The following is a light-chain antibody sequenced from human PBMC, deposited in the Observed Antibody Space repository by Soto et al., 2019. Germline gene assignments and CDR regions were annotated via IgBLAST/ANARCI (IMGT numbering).Light chain of an antibody. J-gene: IGKJ4*01. CDR3: QQYQSLT. Sequence: IVLTQSPAILALSPGDRATLSCRASQSVSSSYLAWYQHKPGQAPRLLIHGASSRVTGIPDRFSGSGSGTDFTLTITRLEPEDFAVYYCQQYQSLTFGGGTKVDIX. CDR1: QSVSSSY. CDR2: GAS. V-gene: IGKV3-20*01.